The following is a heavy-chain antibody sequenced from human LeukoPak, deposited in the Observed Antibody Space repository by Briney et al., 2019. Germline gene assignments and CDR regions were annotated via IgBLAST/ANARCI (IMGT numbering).Heavy chain of an antibody. Sequence: PSETLSLTCTVSVGSISSYYWRWIRQPARKGLEWIGRIYTSGSTNYNPSLKSRVTISIDTSKNQFSLKLNSVTAADTAVYYCARDRGYSYAFDYWGQGTLVTVSS. V-gene: IGHV4-4*07. CDR2: IYTSGST. D-gene: IGHD5-18*01. CDR3: ARDRGYSYAFDY. J-gene: IGHJ4*02. CDR1: VGSISSYY.